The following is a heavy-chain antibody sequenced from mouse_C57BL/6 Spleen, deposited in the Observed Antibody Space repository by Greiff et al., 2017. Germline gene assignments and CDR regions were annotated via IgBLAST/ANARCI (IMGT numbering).Heavy chain of an antibody. V-gene: IGHV1-72*01. CDR2: IDPNSGGT. Sequence: QVQLQQPGAELVKPGASVKLSCKASGYTFTSYWMHWVKQRPGRGLEWIGRIDPNSGGTKYNEKFKSKATLTVDKPSSTAYMQLRSLTSEDSAVYYCARGDDGYFAWFAYWGQGTLVTVSA. J-gene: IGHJ3*01. D-gene: IGHD2-3*01. CDR3: ARGDDGYFAWFAY. CDR1: GYTFTSYW.